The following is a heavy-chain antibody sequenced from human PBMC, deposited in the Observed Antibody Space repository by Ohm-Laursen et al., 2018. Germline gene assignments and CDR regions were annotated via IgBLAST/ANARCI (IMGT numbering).Heavy chain of an antibody. Sequence: SLRLSCAASDLTLSDNYINWVRQAPGKGLEWVSGIYSDGVTDNADSVKGRFTISRDNSKNTLYLQMNSLRAEDTAVYYCAKRDVSNYHCFDSWGQGTLVTVSS. D-gene: IGHD4-11*01. J-gene: IGHJ4*02. CDR3: AKRDVSNYHCFDS. CDR2: IYSDGVT. V-gene: IGHV3-53*01. CDR1: DLTLSDNY.